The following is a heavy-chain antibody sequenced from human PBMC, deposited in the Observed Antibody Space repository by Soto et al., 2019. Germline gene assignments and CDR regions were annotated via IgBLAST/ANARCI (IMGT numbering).Heavy chain of an antibody. Sequence: ASVKLSCKASGYTFTSYAMNWVGHTPGQELEWMGCLNTKTGSQTYAQGLLGRFVFSLDTSVRVAYLQVCRLKAEDTAVYYCARDWHTAMGHHAFGIWGQGTRVTVSS. V-gene: IGHV7-4-1*01. CDR3: ARDWHTAMGHHAFGI. CDR2: LNTKTGSQ. J-gene: IGHJ3*02. CDR1: GYTFTSYA. D-gene: IGHD5-18*01.